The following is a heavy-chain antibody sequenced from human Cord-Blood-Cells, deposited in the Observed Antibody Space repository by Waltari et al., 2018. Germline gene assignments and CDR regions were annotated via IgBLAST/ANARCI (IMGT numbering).Heavy chain of an antibody. CDR1: GGSISSYY. Sequence: QVQLQESGPGLVKPSETLSLTCTVSGGSISSYYWSWIRQPAGKGLEWIGRIYTSGSNNSNPPLKSRVTMSVDTSKTHFSLKRSSVTAADTAVYYCARDPGFYYYYYMDGWGKGTTVTVSS. CDR2: IYTSGSN. CDR3: ARDPGFYYYYYMDG. V-gene: IGHV4-4*07. J-gene: IGHJ6*03.